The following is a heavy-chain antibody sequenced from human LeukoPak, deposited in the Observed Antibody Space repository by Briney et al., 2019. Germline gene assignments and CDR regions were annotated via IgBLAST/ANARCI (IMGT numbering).Heavy chain of an antibody. CDR3: ARGGSYDILTGYGYNWFDP. CDR2: INPNSGGT. J-gene: IGHJ5*02. D-gene: IGHD3-9*01. V-gene: IGHV1-2*06. Sequence: ASVKVSRKASGYTFTGYYMHWVRQAPGQGLEWMGRINPNSGGTNYAQKFQGRVTMTRDTSISTAYMELSRLRSDDTAVYYCARGGSYDILTGYGYNWFDPWGQGTLVTVSS. CDR1: GYTFTGYY.